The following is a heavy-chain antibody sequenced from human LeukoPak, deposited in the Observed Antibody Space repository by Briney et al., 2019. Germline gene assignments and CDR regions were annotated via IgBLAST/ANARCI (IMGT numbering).Heavy chain of an antibody. V-gene: IGHV4-59*08. D-gene: IGHD2-15*01. CDR1: GGSISNYY. CDR2: MYHTGHT. CDR3: ARHPFATPFDY. J-gene: IGHJ4*02. Sequence: SETLSLTCNVSGGSISNYYWSWIRQPPGKGLEWIGYMYHTGHTMYNSSLTSRVTMSLDTSKNHFSLRLSSVTAADTAVYYCARHPFATPFDYWGPGTLVTVSS.